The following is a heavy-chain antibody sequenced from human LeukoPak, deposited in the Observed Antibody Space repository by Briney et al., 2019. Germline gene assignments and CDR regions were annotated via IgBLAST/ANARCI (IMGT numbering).Heavy chain of an antibody. D-gene: IGHD3-9*01. CDR2: ISSSGSTI. CDR1: GITLSNYG. Sequence: GGSLRLSCVVSGITLSNYGMSWVRQAPGKGLEWVSYISSSGSTIYYADSVKGRFTISRDNAKNSLYLQMNSLRAEDTAVYYCARIITYYDILTGYYKGNWFDPWGQGTLVTVSS. J-gene: IGHJ5*02. CDR3: ARIITYYDILTGYYKGNWFDP. V-gene: IGHV3-11*01.